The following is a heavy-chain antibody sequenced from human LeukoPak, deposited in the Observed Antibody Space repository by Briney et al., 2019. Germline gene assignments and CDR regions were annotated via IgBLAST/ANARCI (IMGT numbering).Heavy chain of an antibody. J-gene: IGHJ6*03. CDR2: IYPSGGT. CDR3: AREVLDSIVVPPAMGGHPGGNYFYYYMDV. Sequence: PSETLSLTCTVSGGSISSYYWSWIRQPAGKGLERIGRIYPSGGTNYNPSLKSRVTMSVDTSKNQFSLKLSSVTAADTAVYYCAREVLDSIVVPPAMGGHPGGNYFYYYMDVWGKGTTVTVSS. CDR1: GGSISSYY. D-gene: IGHD2-2*01. V-gene: IGHV4-4*07.